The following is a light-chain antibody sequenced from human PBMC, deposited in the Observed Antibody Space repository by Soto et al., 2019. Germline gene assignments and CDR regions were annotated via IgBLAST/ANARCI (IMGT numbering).Light chain of an antibody. CDR3: QRHYNRHPWT. CDR1: HSVSITS. Sequence: LTQSPGTLSFSPGDGATLYSRASHSVSITSLVSYQQQPPQKPRHPIIYTSTTAKSGAPTLLGGRSATAYTTTTSRLQPPEDFASYCQRHYNRHPWTFGQGTKVDIK. J-gene: IGKJ1*01. CDR2: YTS. V-gene: IGKV3D-20*02.